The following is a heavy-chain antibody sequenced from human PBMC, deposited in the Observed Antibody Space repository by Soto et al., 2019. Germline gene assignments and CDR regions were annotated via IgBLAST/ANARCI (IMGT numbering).Heavy chain of an antibody. CDR3: ARGRNSGIAAAGTPNWFEP. Sequence: ASVKVSCKASGYTFTSYAMHWVRQAHGQRLEWMGWINAGNGNTKYSQKFQGRVTITRDTSASTAYMELSSLRSEDTAVYYCARGRNSGIAAAGTPNWFEPWGQGTLVTVSS. CDR1: GYTFTSYA. J-gene: IGHJ5*02. CDR2: INAGNGNT. V-gene: IGHV1-3*01. D-gene: IGHD6-13*01.